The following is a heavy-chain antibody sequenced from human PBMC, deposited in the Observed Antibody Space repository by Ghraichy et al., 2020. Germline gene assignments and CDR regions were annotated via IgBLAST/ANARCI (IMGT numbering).Heavy chain of an antibody. CDR1: GFTFSDYY. J-gene: IGHJ4*02. CDR3: ARGGKTGTKVDY. CDR2: ISSTATYT. Sequence: GGSLRLSCAASGFTFSDYYMSWIRQAPGKGLEWVSSISSTATYTNYPDSVKGRFTISRDNAKNSLFLQMNSLRAEDTALYYCARGGKTGTKVDYWGQGTLVTVSS. V-gene: IGHV3-11*06. D-gene: IGHD1-1*01.